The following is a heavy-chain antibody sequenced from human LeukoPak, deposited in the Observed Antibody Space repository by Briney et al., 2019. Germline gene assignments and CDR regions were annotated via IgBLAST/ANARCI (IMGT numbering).Heavy chain of an antibody. Sequence: PSETLSLICAVYGGSLSGYYWSWIRQPPGKGLEWIGEINHSGNTNYNPSLKSRVTMSVDTSMNHFYLKLSSVTAADTAVYYCARQGSGSSYYYYTFPYWSQGTLVTVSS. CDR3: ARQGSGSSYYYYTFPY. CDR1: GGSLSGYY. CDR2: INHSGNT. J-gene: IGHJ4*02. V-gene: IGHV4-34*01. D-gene: IGHD1-26*01.